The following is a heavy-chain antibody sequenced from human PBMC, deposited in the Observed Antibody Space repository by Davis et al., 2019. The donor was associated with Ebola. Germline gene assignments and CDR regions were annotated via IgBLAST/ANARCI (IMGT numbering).Heavy chain of an antibody. J-gene: IGHJ4*02. V-gene: IGHV3-73*01. Sequence: GESLKISCAASGFTFSGSAMHWVRQASGKGLEWVGRIRSKANSYATAYAASVKGRLTISRDDSKNTAYPQMNSLKTEDTAVYYCTQASGGGDYWGQGTLVTVSS. CDR1: GFTFSGSA. D-gene: IGHD6-19*01. CDR2: IRSKANSYAT. CDR3: TQASGGGDY.